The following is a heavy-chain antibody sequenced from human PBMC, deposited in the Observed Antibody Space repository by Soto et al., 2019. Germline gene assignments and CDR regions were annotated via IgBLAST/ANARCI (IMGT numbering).Heavy chain of an antibody. CDR2: ISAYNGNT. V-gene: IGHV1-18*01. CDR3: ARVYYDFWSGYCLFDP. Sequence: ASVKVSCKASGYTFTSYGISWVRQAPGQGLEWMGWISAYNGNTNYAQKLQGRVTMTTDTSTSTAYMELRSLRSDDTAVYYCARVYYDFWSGYCLFDPWGQGTLVTVSS. CDR1: GYTFTSYG. D-gene: IGHD3-3*01. J-gene: IGHJ5*02.